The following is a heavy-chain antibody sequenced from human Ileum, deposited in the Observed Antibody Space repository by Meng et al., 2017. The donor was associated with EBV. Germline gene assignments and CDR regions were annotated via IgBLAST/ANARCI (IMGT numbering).Heavy chain of an antibody. J-gene: IGHJ4*02. D-gene: IGHD2-15*01. CDR3: ARGGWSLDY. CDR1: VGSIMSSY. Sequence: QVRQEVWGRGLVKPSGTSVPPFTVSVGSIMSSYWSWIRQPPGKGLEWIGYIYYSGSTNYNPSLKSRVTISVDTSKNQFSLNLSSVTAADTAVYYCARGGWSLDYWGQGTLVTVSS. V-gene: IGHV4-59*08. CDR2: IYYSGST.